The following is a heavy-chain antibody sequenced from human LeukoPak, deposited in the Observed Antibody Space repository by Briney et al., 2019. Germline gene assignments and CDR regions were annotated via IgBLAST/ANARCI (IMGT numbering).Heavy chain of an antibody. CDR2: IYYSGST. J-gene: IGHJ4*02. Sequence: SETLSLTCTVSGGSISSRSCCWGWIRQPPGKGLEWIGTIYYSGSTHYNPSLKSRVTISVDTSKNQFSLRLSSVTAADTAVYYCARQVYSGTHYFDYWGQGTLVTVSS. CDR3: ARQVYSGTHYFDY. V-gene: IGHV4-39*01. CDR1: GGSISSRSCC. D-gene: IGHD1-26*01.